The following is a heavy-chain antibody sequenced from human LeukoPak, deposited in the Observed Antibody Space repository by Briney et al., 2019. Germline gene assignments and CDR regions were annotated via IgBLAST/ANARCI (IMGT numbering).Heavy chain of an antibody. CDR3: AKEVQLWFNWFDP. Sequence: GGSLRLSCAASGFTFSSYAMSWVRQAPGKGLEWVSAVSDGGGNTYYADSVKGRFTISRDNSKNTLYLQMNSLRAEDTAVYYCAKEVQLWFNWFDPWGQGTLVTVSS. CDR1: GFTFSSYA. V-gene: IGHV3-23*01. D-gene: IGHD5-18*01. CDR2: VSDGGGNT. J-gene: IGHJ5*02.